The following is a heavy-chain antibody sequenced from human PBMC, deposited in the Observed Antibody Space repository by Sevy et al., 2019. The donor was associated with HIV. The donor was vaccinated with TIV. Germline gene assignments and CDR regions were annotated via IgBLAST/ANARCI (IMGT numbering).Heavy chain of an antibody. J-gene: IGHJ6*02. CDR3: ARGRKTTQEWLEELDYYYGMDV. CDR1: GFTFSTYD. V-gene: IGHV3-30*02. D-gene: IGHD2-8*01. CDR2: IRYDGSNK. Sequence: GGSLRLSCAASGFTFSTYDMHWVRQAPGKGLEWVAYIRYDGSNKYYGDSVRGRLTMSRDNSKSTRYVQLNSLRAEDTAVYYCARGRKTTQEWLEELDYYYGMDVWGQGTSVTVSS.